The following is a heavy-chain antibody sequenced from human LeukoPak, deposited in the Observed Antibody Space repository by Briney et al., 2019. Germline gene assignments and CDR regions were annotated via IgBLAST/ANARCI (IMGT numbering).Heavy chain of an antibody. Sequence: SETLSLTCTVSGGSISSSSYYWGWIRQPPGKGLEWVGSIYYSGSTYYNPSLKSRVTISVDTSKNQFSLKLSSVTAADTAVYYCARGVVAAPQTFDYWGQGTLVAVSS. CDR1: GGSISSSSYY. J-gene: IGHJ4*02. CDR3: ARGVVAAPQTFDY. CDR2: IYYSGST. V-gene: IGHV4-39*07. D-gene: IGHD2-15*01.